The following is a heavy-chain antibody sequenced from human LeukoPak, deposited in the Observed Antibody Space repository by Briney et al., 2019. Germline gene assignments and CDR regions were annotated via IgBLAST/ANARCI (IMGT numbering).Heavy chain of an antibody. CDR1: GFTFSSYA. CDR3: ARDQEGIVVVPAAINYYYYGMDV. D-gene: IGHD2-2*02. V-gene: IGHV3-30*04. CDR2: ISYDGSNK. J-gene: IGHJ6*04. Sequence: PGGSLRLSCAASGFTFSSYAMHWVRQAPGKGLEWVAVISYDGSNKYYADSVKGRFTISRDNSENTLYLQMNSLRAEDTAVYYCARDQEGIVVVPAAINYYYYGMDVWGKGTTVTVSS.